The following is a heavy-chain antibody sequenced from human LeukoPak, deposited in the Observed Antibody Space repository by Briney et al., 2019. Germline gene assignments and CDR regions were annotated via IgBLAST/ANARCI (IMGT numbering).Heavy chain of an antibody. Sequence: SETLSLTCTVSGYSISSGYYWGWIRQPPGKGLEWIGSMYHSGSTNYNPSLKSRVTISVDTSKNQFSLKLSSVTAADTAVYYCARDRSMAARRRGDFDYWGQGTLVTVSS. J-gene: IGHJ4*02. V-gene: IGHV4-38-2*02. D-gene: IGHD6-6*01. CDR1: GYSISSGYY. CDR2: MYHSGST. CDR3: ARDRSMAARRRGDFDY.